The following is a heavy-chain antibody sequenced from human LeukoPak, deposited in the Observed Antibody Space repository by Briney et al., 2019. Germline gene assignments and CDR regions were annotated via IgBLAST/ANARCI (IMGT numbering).Heavy chain of an antibody. V-gene: IGHV4-59*01. CDR2: ISYSGNT. CDR1: GGSISSYY. D-gene: IGHD1-1*01. J-gene: IGHJ4*02. Sequence: SETLSLTCTVSGGSISSYYWSWIRQAPGKGLEWIGYISYSGNTNYNPSLMSRATISVDTSKNQFSLQLTPVAAADTAVYYCARDKSLRGNWYGNDYWGQGILVTVSS. CDR3: ARDKSLRGNWYGNDY.